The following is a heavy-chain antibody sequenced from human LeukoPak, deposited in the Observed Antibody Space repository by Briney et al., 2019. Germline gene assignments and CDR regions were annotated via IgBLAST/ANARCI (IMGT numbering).Heavy chain of an antibody. CDR2: IYYSGST. D-gene: IGHD2-15*01. J-gene: IGHJ6*03. CDR3: ARTPYYYYYYMDV. V-gene: IGHV4-59*01. CDR1: GGSISSYY. Sequence: SETLSLTCTVSGGSISSYYWSWIRQPPGKGLEWIGYIYYSGSTNYNPSLKSRVTISVDTSKNQFSLKLSSVTAADTAVYYCARTPYYYYYYMDVWGKGTTVTISS.